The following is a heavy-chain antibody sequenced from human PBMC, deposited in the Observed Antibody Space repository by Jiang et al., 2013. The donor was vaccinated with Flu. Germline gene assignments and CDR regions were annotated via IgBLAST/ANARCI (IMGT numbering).Heavy chain of an antibody. Sequence: GSGLVKPSETLSLTCTVSGGSIGSSGYYWAWIRRPPGKGLEWIGSIYFTASTYYNPSLKGRGTISIDLSKNQFSLRLTSVTAADTAVYYCARRGSSAGGNWFDPWGQGTLVTVSS. CDR2: IYFTAST. D-gene: IGHD6-6*01. CDR3: ARRGSSAGGNWFDP. CDR1: GGSIGSSGYY. V-gene: IGHV4-39*07. J-gene: IGHJ5*02.